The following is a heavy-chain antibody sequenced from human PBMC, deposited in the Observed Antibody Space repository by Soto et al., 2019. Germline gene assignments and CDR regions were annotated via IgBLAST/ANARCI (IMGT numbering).Heavy chain of an antibody. Sequence: ASVKVSCKASGYTFTSYDINWVRQATGQGLEWMGWMNPNSGNTGYAQKFQGRVTMTRNTSISTAYMELSSLRSEDTAVYYCARPTPYYDFWSGYYTGAGPYYYYGMDVWGQGTTVTVS. V-gene: IGHV1-8*01. J-gene: IGHJ6*02. CDR2: MNPNSGNT. CDR3: ARPTPYYDFWSGYYTGAGPYYYYGMDV. D-gene: IGHD3-3*01. CDR1: GYTFTSYD.